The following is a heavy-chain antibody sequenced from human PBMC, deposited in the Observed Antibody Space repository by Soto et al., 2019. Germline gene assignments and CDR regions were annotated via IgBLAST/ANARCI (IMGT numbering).Heavy chain of an antibody. CDR3: ARDDSGFSGSHYIDYFNY. J-gene: IGHJ4*02. V-gene: IGHV4-59*01. Sequence: SETLSLTCTVSGGSISSYYWSWIRQPPGKGLEWIAYIYYTGSTNYNPSLKSRVTLSADTSKNQFSLKLSSLTSEDTAVYYCARDDSGFSGSHYIDYFNYWGQGALVTVSS. D-gene: IGHD1-26*01. CDR1: GGSISSYY. CDR2: IYYTGST.